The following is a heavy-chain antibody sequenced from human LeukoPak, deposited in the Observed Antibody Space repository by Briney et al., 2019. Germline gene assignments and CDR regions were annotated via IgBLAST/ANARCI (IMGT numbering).Heavy chain of an antibody. V-gene: IGHV3-49*04. D-gene: IGHD3-10*01. Sequence: PGRSLRLSCTASGLTFGDYAMSWVRQAPGKGLEWVGFIRSKAYGGTTEYAASVKGRFTISRDDSKSIAYLQMNSLKTEDTAVYYCTRTMVRGVVPNYYYYGMDVWGKGTTVTVSS. CDR3: TRTMVRGVVPNYYYYGMDV. J-gene: IGHJ6*04. CDR2: IRSKAYGGTT. CDR1: GLTFGDYA.